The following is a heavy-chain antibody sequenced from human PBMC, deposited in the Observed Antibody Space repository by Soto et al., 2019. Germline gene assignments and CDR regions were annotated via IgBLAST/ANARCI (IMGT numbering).Heavy chain of an antibody. D-gene: IGHD5-18*01. J-gene: IGHJ4*02. V-gene: IGHV1-46*01. Sequence: ASVKVSCKASGYTFTSYYMHWVRQAPGQGLEWMGIINPSGGSTSYAQKFQGRVTMTRDTSTSTVYMELSSLRSEDTAVYYCARGTWIQLSLYYFDYWGQGTLVTVSS. CDR2: INPSGGST. CDR3: ARGTWIQLSLYYFDY. CDR1: GYTFTSYY.